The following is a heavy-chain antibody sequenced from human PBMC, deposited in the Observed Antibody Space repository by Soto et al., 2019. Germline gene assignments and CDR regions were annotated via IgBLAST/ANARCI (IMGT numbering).Heavy chain of an antibody. CDR3: ARRPLMTTVTSSYYYYGMDV. J-gene: IGHJ6*02. V-gene: IGHV5-51*01. CDR1: GYSFTSYW. Sequence: GGALKISCKGSGYSFTSYWIGWVRQMPGKGLGWMGIIYPGDSDTRYSPSFQGQVTISADKSISTAYLQRSSLKASDTAMYYCARRPLMTTVTSSYYYYGMDVWGQGTTVTVSS. D-gene: IGHD4-17*01. CDR2: IYPGDSDT.